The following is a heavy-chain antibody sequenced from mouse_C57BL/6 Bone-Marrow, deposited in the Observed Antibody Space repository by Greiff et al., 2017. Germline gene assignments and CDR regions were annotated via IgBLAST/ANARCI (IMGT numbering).Heavy chain of an antibody. D-gene: IGHD1-1*01. CDR3: AREEENYYGSSPLFAY. Sequence: QVQLKQSGAELVRPGTSVKVSCKASGYAFTNYLIEWVKQRPGQGLEWIGVINPGSGGTNYNEKFKGKATLTADKSSSTAYMQLSRLTSEDSAVYFCAREEENYYGSSPLFAYWGQGTLVTVSA. J-gene: IGHJ3*01. CDR2: INPGSGGT. CDR1: GYAFTNYL. V-gene: IGHV1-54*01.